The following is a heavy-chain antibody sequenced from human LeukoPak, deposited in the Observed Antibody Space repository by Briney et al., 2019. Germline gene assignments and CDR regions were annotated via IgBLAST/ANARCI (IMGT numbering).Heavy chain of an antibody. V-gene: IGHV3-30-3*02. D-gene: IGHD2-2*01. CDR1: GFTFSSYA. Sequence: GRSLRLSCAASGFTFSSYAMHWVRQAPGKGLEWVAVISYDGSNKYYADSVKGRFTISRDNSKNTLYLQMNSLRAEDTAVYYCAKDLGCSSTSCQDYWGQGTRVSVSS. CDR2: ISYDGSNK. J-gene: IGHJ4*02. CDR3: AKDLGCSSTSCQDY.